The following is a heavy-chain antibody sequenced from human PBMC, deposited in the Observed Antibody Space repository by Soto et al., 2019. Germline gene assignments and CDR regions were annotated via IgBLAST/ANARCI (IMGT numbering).Heavy chain of an antibody. D-gene: IGHD5-12*01. CDR2: IHYSGTT. CDR1: GDSISDYY. V-gene: IGHV4-59*08. Sequence: SETLSLTCSVSGDSISDYYWSWIRQPPGKGLEWIAYIHYSGTTNYNPSLKSRVTVSVDTSKNQFSLKLSSVTTADTAVYYCARQRSDYDPLDDWGQGTLVTVSS. J-gene: IGHJ4*02. CDR3: ARQRSDYDPLDD.